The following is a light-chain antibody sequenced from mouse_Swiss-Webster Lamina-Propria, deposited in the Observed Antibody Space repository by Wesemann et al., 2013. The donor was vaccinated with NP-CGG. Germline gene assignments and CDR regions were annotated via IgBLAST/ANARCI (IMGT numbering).Light chain of an antibody. Sequence: QIVLTQSPAILSASPGEKVTMTCSASSSVSYMYRYQQKPGSSPKPWIYGTSNLASGVPARFSGSGSGTSYSLTISRMEAEDAATYYCQQRSSYPLTFGAGTKLELK. CDR3: QQRSSYPLT. J-gene: IGKJ5*01. CDR1: SSVSY. CDR2: GTS. V-gene: IGKV4-52*01.